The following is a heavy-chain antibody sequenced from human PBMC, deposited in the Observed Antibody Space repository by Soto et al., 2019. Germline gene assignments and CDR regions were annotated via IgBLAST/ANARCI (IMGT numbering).Heavy chain of an antibody. CDR1: GGSISTTNW. CDR3: AREGFDHRTDL. J-gene: IGHJ5*02. Sequence: QVQLQESGPGLVKPSGTLSLTCTVSGGSISTTNWWSWFRQPPGKGLEWIGEMYPSGSSNYNPSLNSRVTISLDTSKNHFSLKLTSLTAADTAMYYCAREGFDHRTDLWGQGIQVTVSS. CDR2: MYPSGSS. V-gene: IGHV4-4*02.